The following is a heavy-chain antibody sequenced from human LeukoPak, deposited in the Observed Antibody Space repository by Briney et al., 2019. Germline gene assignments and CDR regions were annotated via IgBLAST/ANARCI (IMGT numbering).Heavy chain of an antibody. J-gene: IGHJ4*02. CDR3: ARSPISYDSTFSVDY. CDR2: IIPIFGTA. Sequence: ASVKVSCKASGGTFSSYAISWVRQAPGQGLEWMGGIIPIFGTANYAQKFQGRVTITADESTSTAYMELSSLRSEDTAVYYCARSPISYDSTFSVDYWGQGTLVTVSS. D-gene: IGHD3-22*01. CDR1: GGTFSSYA. V-gene: IGHV1-69*13.